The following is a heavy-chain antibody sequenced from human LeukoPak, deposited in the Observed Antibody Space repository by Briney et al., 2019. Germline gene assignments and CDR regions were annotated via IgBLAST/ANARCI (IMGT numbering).Heavy chain of an antibody. V-gene: IGHV3-74*01. CDR2: IDSDGSST. CDR3: ARGGGSYGWFDP. CDR1: GFNSSNYW. J-gene: IGHJ5*02. D-gene: IGHD3-16*01. Sequence: VGSLRLSCAASGFNSSNYWMHWVRQGPGKGLVWVSRIDSDGSSTNYADSVKGRFTISRDSAKNTLYLQMNSLRAEDTAVYYCARGGGSYGWFDPWGQGTLVTVSS.